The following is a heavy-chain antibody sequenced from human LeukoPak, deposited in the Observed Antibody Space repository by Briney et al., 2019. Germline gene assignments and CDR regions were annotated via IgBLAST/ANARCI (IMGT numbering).Heavy chain of an antibody. D-gene: IGHD1-20*01. Sequence: PGGSLRLSCAASGFTFSNYWMYWVRHVPGKGLVWVSRISPDGKDTSHADSVEGRFTISRDNAKNTLYLQMNSLRAEDTAVYYCATYNWEYEADYWGQGTLVTVSS. J-gene: IGHJ4*02. CDR3: ATYNWEYEADY. V-gene: IGHV3-74*01. CDR2: ISPDGKDT. CDR1: GFTFSNYW.